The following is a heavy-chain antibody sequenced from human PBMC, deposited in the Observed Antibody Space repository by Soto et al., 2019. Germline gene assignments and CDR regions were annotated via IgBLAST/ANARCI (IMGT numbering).Heavy chain of an antibody. D-gene: IGHD3-22*01. CDR1: GGSFSGYY. Sequence: SETLSLTCAVYGGSFSGYYWSWIRQPPGKGLEWIGEINHSGSTNYNPSLKSQVTISVDTSKNQFSLKLNSVTAADTAVYYCARGREWDSSGYLLDYWGQGTLVTVSS. CDR2: INHSGST. CDR3: ARGREWDSSGYLLDY. V-gene: IGHV4-34*01. J-gene: IGHJ4*02.